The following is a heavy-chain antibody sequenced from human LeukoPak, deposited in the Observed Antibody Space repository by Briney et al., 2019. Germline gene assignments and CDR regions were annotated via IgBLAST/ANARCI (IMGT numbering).Heavy chain of an antibody. CDR2: IKSDGSTT. J-gene: IGHJ4*02. Sequence: GGSLRLSCAASGFTFSTSWMHWVRQAPGKGLVWVSRIKSDGSTTTYADSVKGRFTISRDNAKNTLFLQMNSLRAEDTAVYYCASGSFCTNGVCYKGFDYWGQRTLVSVSS. CDR3: ASGSFCTNGVCYKGFDY. D-gene: IGHD2-8*01. CDR1: GFTFSTSW. V-gene: IGHV3-74*01.